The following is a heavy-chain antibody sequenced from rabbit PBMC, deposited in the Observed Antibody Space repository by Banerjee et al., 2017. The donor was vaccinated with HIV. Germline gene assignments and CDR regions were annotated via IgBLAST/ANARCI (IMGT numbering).Heavy chain of an antibody. D-gene: IGHD6-1*01. Sequence: QSLEESGGDLVKPGASLTLTCTASGFSFSSSYYMCWVRQAPGKGLEWIACVWIGSSGGTDYASWAKGRFTISKTSSTTVTLQMTSLTAADTATYFCARPENAYWYFDLWGPGTLVTVS. CDR2: VWIGSSGGT. J-gene: IGHJ4*01. V-gene: IGHV1S40*01. CDR3: ARPENAYWYFDL. CDR1: GFSFSSSYY.